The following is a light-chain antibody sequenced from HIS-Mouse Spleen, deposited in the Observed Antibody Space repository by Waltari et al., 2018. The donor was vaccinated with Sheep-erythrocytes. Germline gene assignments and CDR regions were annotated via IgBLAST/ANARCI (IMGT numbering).Light chain of an antibody. V-gene: IGLV2-23*01. CDR3: CSYAGSSTPWV. Sequence: QSALTQPASVSGSPGQSITISCTGTSRDVGSYNLFSWYPPHPGKAPKLMIYEGSKRPSGVSNRFSGSKSGNTASLTISGLQAEDEADYYCCSYAGSSTPWVFGGGTKLTVL. CDR2: EGS. J-gene: IGLJ3*02. CDR1: SRDVGSYNL.